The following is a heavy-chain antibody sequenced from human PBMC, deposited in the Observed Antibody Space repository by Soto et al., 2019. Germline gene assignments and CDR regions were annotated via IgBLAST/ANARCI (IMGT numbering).Heavy chain of an antibody. CDR3: ARDFFDSSDYTTNSFDP. CDR1: GDSISNSRFY. V-gene: IGHV4-39*01. Sequence: SETLSLTCSVSGDSISNSRFYWAWIRQPPGEGLEWIGSIYHTGNAYDNPSLKTRVTISVDTSKNQFSLKLTSVTAADAALYYCARDFFDSSDYTTNSFDPWGQGTLVTVSS. J-gene: IGHJ5*02. CDR2: IYHTGNA. D-gene: IGHD3-22*01.